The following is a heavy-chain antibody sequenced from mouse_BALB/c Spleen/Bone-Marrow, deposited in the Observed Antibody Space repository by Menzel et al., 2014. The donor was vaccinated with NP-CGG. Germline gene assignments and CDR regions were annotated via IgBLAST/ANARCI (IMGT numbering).Heavy chain of an antibody. CDR1: GYALTNYL. Sequence: QVQLQQSGAELVRPGTSVKESCKASGYALTNYLIEWVKQRPGQGLEWIGGINPGSGDTNYNEKFKGKATLTADKSSNTHFMQLNSRRADDSAVYCCARRFYVYWFLDDWGEGTLVTVSS. D-gene: IGHD1-1*01. CDR3: ARRFYVYWFLDD. V-gene: IGHV1-54*01. CDR2: INPGSGDT. J-gene: IGHJ1*01.